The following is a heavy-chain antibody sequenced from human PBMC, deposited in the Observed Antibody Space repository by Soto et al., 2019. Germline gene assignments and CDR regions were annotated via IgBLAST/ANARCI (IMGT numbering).Heavy chain of an antibody. CDR1: GGSISSRDAY. Sequence: XATLSLTFTVSGGSISSRDAYRGCIRQPPGKGLEWIGSFHYSGSTYYNPSLKSRVTISVDTSKNQLSLRVTSVTAADTAVYYCARGFGRSHFDYWGQGTLVT. CDR3: ARGFGRSHFDY. J-gene: IGHJ4*02. D-gene: IGHD3-16*01. CDR2: FHYSGST. V-gene: IGHV4-39*01.